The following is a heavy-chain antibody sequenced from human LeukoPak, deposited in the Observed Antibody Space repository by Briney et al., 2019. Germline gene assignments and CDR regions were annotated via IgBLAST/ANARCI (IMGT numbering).Heavy chain of an antibody. CDR2: IYYSGST. Sequence: SETLSLTCTVSGGSISSYYWSWIRQPPGKGLEWIGYIYYSGSTNYNPSLKSRVTISVDTSKNQFSLKLSSVTAADTAVYYCARLLQGPAEYNWFDPWSQGTLVTVSS. CDR1: GGSISSYY. J-gene: IGHJ5*02. V-gene: IGHV4-59*01. CDR3: ARLLQGPAEYNWFDP.